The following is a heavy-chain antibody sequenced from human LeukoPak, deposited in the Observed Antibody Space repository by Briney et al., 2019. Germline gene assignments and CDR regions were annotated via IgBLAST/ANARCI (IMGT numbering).Heavy chain of an antibody. CDR3: ARQGELAIDY. D-gene: IGHD1-26*01. V-gene: IGHV4-59*08. Sequence: PSETLSLTCSVSGGSITNYYWSWIRQSPGKGLEWIGFIYNTGRTNYNPSLQSRVTMSIDTSKNQLPLKLSSVTAADTAVYYCARQGELAIDYWGQGTLVTVSS. CDR2: IYNTGRT. J-gene: IGHJ4*02. CDR1: GGSITNYY.